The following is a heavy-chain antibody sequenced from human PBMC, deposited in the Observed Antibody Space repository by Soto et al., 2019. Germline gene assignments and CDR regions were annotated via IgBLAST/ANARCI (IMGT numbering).Heavy chain of an antibody. D-gene: IGHD6-13*01. J-gene: IGHJ6*02. V-gene: IGHV3-74*01. CDR1: GFTFSSYW. Sequence: GGSLRLSCAASGFTFSSYWMHWVRQAPGKGLVWVSRINSDGSSTSYADSVKGRFTISRDNAKNTLYLQMNSLRAEDTAMYYCARGASSSWYLKHYYYGMDVWRQGT. CDR3: ARGASSSWYLKHYYYGMDV. CDR2: INSDGSST.